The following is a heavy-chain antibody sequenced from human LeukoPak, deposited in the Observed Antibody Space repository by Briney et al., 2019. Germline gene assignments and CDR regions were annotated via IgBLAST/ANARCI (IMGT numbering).Heavy chain of an antibody. CDR2: IYYSAST. CDR3: GSLQQIRGLNVFDY. J-gene: IGHJ4*02. Sequence: SETLSLTCAVSGASISSYYWSWIRQSPGKGLEWIGYIYYSASTNYNPSVKSRGTISVDTSKNQFSLKLSSVTAADTAVYYCGSLQQIRGLNVFDYWGLGALVTVSS. V-gene: IGHV4-59*01. CDR1: GASISSYY. D-gene: IGHD3-10*01.